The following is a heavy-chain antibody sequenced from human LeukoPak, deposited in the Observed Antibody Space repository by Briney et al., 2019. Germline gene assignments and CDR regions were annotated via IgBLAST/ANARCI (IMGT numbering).Heavy chain of an antibody. Sequence: GGSLRLSCAASGFTFSSYGMHWVRQAPGKGLEWVAVISYDGSNKYYADSVKGRFTTSRDNSKNTLYLQMNNLRAEDTAVYYCAKDGTVLPPFQHWGQGTLVTVSS. V-gene: IGHV3-30*18. D-gene: IGHD3-10*01. CDR3: AKDGTVLPPFQH. CDR2: ISYDGSNK. CDR1: GFTFSSYG. J-gene: IGHJ1*01.